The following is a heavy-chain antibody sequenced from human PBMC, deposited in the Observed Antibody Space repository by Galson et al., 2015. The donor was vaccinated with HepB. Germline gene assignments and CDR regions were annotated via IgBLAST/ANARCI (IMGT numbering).Heavy chain of an antibody. Sequence: SLRLSCAASGFTFSSYEMNWVRQAPGKGLEWVSYISSSGSTIYYADSVKGRFTISRDNAKNSLYLQMNSLRAEDTAVYYCARARNRSGWSDYWGQGTLITVSS. CDR1: GFTFSSYE. D-gene: IGHD6-19*01. J-gene: IGHJ4*02. CDR3: ARARNRSGWSDY. V-gene: IGHV3-48*03. CDR2: ISSSGSTI.